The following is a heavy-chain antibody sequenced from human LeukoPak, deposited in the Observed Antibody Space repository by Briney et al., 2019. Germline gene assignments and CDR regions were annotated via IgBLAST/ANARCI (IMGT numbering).Heavy chain of an antibody. J-gene: IGHJ6*02. D-gene: IGHD2-2*01. CDR1: EFSFNNFA. V-gene: IGHV3-30-3*01. CDR2: ISYDGSIT. Sequence: GGSLRLSCAASEFSFNNFAMYWVRQAPGKGLEWLAVISYDGSITYYADSVKGRFTISRDNSNNTLHLQMNSLRAEDTALYYCAKDRGAAARGMDVWGQGTTVTVSS. CDR3: AKDRGAAARGMDV.